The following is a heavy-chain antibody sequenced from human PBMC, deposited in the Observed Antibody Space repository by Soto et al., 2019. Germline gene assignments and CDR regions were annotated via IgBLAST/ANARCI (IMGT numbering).Heavy chain of an antibody. J-gene: IGHJ5*02. CDR1: GYSFTGYY. V-gene: IGHV1-2*02. CDR2: IIPHSGET. CDR3: AKETDDFTNGAHDL. Sequence: QVQLVQSGAEVKRPGASVKVSCKASGYSFTGYYMHWVRQAPGQGLEWMGWIIPHSGETNYAQKFQARVTLTRDTSISTAYMQLSGLTSDDTAVYYCAKETDDFTNGAHDLWGHGTLVTVSS. D-gene: IGHD4-4*01.